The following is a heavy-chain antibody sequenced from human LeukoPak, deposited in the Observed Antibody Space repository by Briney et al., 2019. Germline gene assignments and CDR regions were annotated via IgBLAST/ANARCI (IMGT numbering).Heavy chain of an antibody. Sequence: GGSLRLSCAASGFTFSDYYMSWIRQAPGKGLEWVSYISSSGSTIYYADSVKGRFTISRDNAKNSLYLQMNSLRAEDTAVYYCAKDLTSGVRGADYWGQGTLVTVSS. CDR1: GFTFSDYY. J-gene: IGHJ4*02. CDR3: AKDLTSGVRGADY. V-gene: IGHV3-11*01. D-gene: IGHD3-10*01. CDR2: ISSSGSTI.